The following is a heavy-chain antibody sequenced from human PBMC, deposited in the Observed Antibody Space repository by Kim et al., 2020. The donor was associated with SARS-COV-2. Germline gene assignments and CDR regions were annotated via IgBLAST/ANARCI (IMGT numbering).Heavy chain of an antibody. CDR1: GFTFSSYA. J-gene: IGHJ4*02. D-gene: IGHD6-19*01. V-gene: IGHV3-30*04. CDR3: VRSGSGWYRRYYFDY. Sequence: GGSLRLSCAASGFTFSSYAMHWVRQAPGKGLEWVAVISYDGSNKYYADSVKGRFTISRDNSKNTLYLQMNSLRAEDTAVYYCVRSGSGWYRRYYFDYWGQGTLVTVSS. CDR2: ISYDGSNK.